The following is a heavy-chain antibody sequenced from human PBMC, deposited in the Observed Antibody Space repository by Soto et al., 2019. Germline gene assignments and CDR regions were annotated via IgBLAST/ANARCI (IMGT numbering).Heavy chain of an antibody. D-gene: IGHD3-22*01. CDR2: IDPSDSYT. J-gene: IGHJ5*02. CDR1: GYSFTTYW. Sequence: GESLKISCKGSGYSFTTYWISWVRQMPGKGLEWMGRIDPSDSYTNYSPSFQGHVTISADKSISTAYLQWSSLKASDTAMYYCAKHKAFYSDISDAWGQGTLVTSPQ. CDR3: AKHKAFYSDISDA. V-gene: IGHV5-10-1*01.